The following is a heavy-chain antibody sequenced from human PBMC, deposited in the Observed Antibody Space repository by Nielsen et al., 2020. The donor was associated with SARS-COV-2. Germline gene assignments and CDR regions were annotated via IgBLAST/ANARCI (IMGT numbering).Heavy chain of an antibody. CDR3: ARIGVAGTIYYFDY. V-gene: IGHV3-48*03. CDR1: GFTFSSYE. D-gene: IGHD1-1*01. J-gene: IGHJ4*02. Sequence: GESLKISCAASGFTFSSYEMYWVRRPPGRGLEWVSYISSAGSTTDYADSVKGRFTISRDNAKNSVYLEMNSLRAEDTALYYCARIGVAGTIYYFDYWGQGTLVIVSS. CDR2: ISSAGSTT.